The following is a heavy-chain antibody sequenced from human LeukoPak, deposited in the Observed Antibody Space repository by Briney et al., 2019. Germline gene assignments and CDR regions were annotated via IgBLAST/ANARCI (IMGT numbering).Heavy chain of an antibody. Sequence: SETLSLTCAVYGGSFSDYYWSWIRQPPGKGLEWIGEINHSGSTNYNPSLKSRVTMSVDTSKNQFSLKLSSVTAADTAVYYCARLRIAARPRFDYWGQGTLVTVSS. CDR3: ARLRIAARPRFDY. CDR2: INHSGST. J-gene: IGHJ4*02. D-gene: IGHD6-6*01. CDR1: GGSFSDYY. V-gene: IGHV4-34*01.